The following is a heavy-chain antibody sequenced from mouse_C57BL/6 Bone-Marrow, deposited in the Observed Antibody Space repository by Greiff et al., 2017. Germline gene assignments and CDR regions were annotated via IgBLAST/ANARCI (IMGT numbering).Heavy chain of an antibody. D-gene: IGHD1-1*01. V-gene: IGHV1-26*01. Sequence: EVQLQQSGPELVKPGASAKISCKASGYTFTDYYMNWVKQSHGKSLEWIGDINPNNGGTSYNQKFKGKATLSVDKSSSTAYMELRSLTSEDSAVYYCAREGLFMTTGFDYWGQGTTLTVSS. CDR2: INPNNGGT. CDR3: AREGLFMTTGFDY. CDR1: GYTFTDYY. J-gene: IGHJ2*01.